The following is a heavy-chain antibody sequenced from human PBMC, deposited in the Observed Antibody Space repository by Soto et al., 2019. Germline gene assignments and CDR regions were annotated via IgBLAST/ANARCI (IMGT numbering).Heavy chain of an antibody. CDR1: GGSISSSSYY. CDR2: IYYSGST. Sequence: LSLTCTVSGGSISSSSYYWGWIRQPPGKGLEWIGSIYYSGSTYYSASLKSRVTISVDMTKNQFSLKLSSVTAADTGVYYCARIGDFWSGFFGCMDVWGQGTTVTVSS. J-gene: IGHJ6*02. V-gene: IGHV4-39*01. CDR3: ARIGDFWSGFFGCMDV. D-gene: IGHD3-3*01.